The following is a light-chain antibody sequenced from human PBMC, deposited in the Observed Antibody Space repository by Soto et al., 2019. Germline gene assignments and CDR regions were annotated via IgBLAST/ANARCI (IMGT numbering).Light chain of an antibody. V-gene: IGLV1-40*01. CDR2: GNT. Sequence: QSVLTQPPSVSGAPGQRVTISCTGSSSDIGAGFDVHWYQHLPGTAPKLLLYGNTNRPSGVPGRFSGSKSGTSASLVITGLQAEDEADYYCQSYENSRTGFYVFGTGTQLTVL. J-gene: IGLJ1*01. CDR3: QSYENSRTGFYV. CDR1: SSDIGAGFD.